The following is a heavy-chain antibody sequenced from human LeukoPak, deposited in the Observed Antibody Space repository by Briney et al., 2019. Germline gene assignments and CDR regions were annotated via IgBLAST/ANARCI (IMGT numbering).Heavy chain of an antibody. J-gene: IGHJ4*02. CDR2: IFYAGST. V-gene: IGHV4-59*08. D-gene: IGHD5-18*01. Sequence: SETLSLTCTVSGCSIRSYYWSCIRQPPGKGLEWIGYIFYAGSTTYNPSLKSRVTISIDTSKNQFSLRLNSVTAADTAVYYCASGDRVYSYGPLDYWGQGTLVTVSS. CDR3: ASGDRVYSYGPLDY. CDR1: GCSIRSYY.